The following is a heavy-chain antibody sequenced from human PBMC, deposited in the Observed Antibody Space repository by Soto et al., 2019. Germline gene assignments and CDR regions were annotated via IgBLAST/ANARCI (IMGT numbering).Heavy chain of an antibody. J-gene: IGHJ5*02. CDR1: GFTFSSYG. Sequence: GGSLRLSCAASGFTFSSYGMHWVRQAPGKGLEWVAVISYDGSNKYYADSVKGRFTISRDNSKNTLYLQMNSLRAEDTAVYYCAPPADLGWFDPWGQGTLVTVSX. CDR2: ISYDGSNK. CDR3: APPADLGWFDP. V-gene: IGHV3-30*03.